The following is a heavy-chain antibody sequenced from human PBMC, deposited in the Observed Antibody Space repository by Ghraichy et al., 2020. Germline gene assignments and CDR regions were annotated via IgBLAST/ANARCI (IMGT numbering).Heavy chain of an antibody. D-gene: IGHD5/OR15-5a*01. CDR3: ARDNSTVTPHFHY. CDR2: LNSSGGTT. J-gene: IGHJ4*02. CDR1: AFTFSDYG. Sequence: GGSLRLSCAASAFTFSDYGMTWVRQAPGKGLEWVSDLNSSGGTTHYADSVRGRFTIARDNSKNSLYLQMNNLTPDDTAVYYCARDNSTVTPHFHYWGQGTLVAVSS. V-gene: IGHV3-23*05.